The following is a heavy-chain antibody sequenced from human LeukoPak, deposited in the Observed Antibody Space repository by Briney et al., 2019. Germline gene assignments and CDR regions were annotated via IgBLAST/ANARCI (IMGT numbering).Heavy chain of an antibody. D-gene: IGHD4-17*01. Sequence: PGGSLRLSCAASGFTFSSYWMSWVRQAPGKGPEWVANIKQDGSEKYYVDSVKGRFTISRDNAKNSLYLQMNSLRAEDTAVYYCARDADYGDWYFDYWGQGTLVTVSS. V-gene: IGHV3-7*01. CDR2: IKQDGSEK. CDR1: GFTFSSYW. CDR3: ARDADYGDWYFDY. J-gene: IGHJ4*02.